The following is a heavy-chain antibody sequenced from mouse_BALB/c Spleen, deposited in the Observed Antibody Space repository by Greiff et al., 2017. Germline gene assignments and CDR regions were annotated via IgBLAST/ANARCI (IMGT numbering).Heavy chain of an antibody. CDR2: INPSNGGT. Sequence: QVQLQQSGAELVKPGASVKLSCKASGYTFTSYYMYWVKQRPGQGLEWIGEINPSNGGTNFNEKFKSKATLTVDKSSSTAYMQLSSLTSEDSAVYYCTRWGGSSRYFDVWGAGTTVTVSS. J-gene: IGHJ1*01. V-gene: IGHV1S81*02. CDR3: TRWGGSSRYFDV. D-gene: IGHD1-1*01. CDR1: GYTFTSYY.